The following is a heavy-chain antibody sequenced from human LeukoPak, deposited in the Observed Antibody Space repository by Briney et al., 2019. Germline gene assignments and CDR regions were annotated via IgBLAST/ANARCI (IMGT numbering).Heavy chain of an antibody. J-gene: IGHJ4*02. D-gene: IGHD1-26*01. CDR2: IYYGGST. CDR1: GVSINSYY. Sequence: SPSETLSLTCTVSGVSINSYYWSWIRQPPGKGLEWIAYIYYGGSTSYNPSLKSRVTISVDTSKNQFSLKLNSVTAADTAMYYCAGLFHPALSGNYPFDYWGQGTLVTVSS. V-gene: IGHV4-59*01. CDR3: AGLFHPALSGNYPFDY.